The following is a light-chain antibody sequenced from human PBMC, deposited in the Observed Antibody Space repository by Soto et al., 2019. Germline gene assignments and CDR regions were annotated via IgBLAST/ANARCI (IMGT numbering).Light chain of an antibody. V-gene: IGLV2-23*02. CDR1: SSDIGSHNF. Sequence: QSVLTQPASVSGSPGQSITISCTGTSSDIGSHNFVSWYQQRPGKAPKLMIFEVTKRPSGVSNRFSASKSGNTASLTISGVQAEDEADYYCCSYAGTTTWVFGEGTKLTVL. CDR2: EVT. CDR3: CSYAGTTTWV. J-gene: IGLJ3*02.